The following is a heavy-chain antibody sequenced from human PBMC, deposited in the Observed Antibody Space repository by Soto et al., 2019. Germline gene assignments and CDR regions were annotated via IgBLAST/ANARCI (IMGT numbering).Heavy chain of an antibody. CDR1: GGSISSSNW. CDR3: ARMTVYDILTGYYLDY. J-gene: IGHJ4*02. Sequence: QVQLQESGPGLVKPSGTLSLTCAVSGGSISSSNWWSWVRQPPGKGLEWIGEIYHSGSTNYNPSLKSRVTMSVDKSTTQFSLTLSSVTAADTAVYYCARMTVYDILTGYYLDYWGQGTLVTVSS. CDR2: IYHSGST. D-gene: IGHD3-9*01. V-gene: IGHV4-4*02.